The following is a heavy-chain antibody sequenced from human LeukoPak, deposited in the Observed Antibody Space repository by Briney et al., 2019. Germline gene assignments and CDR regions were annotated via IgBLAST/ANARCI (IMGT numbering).Heavy chain of an antibody. Sequence: GGSLRLSCAASGFTFDDYAMHWVRHAPGKGLEWVSGISWNSGSIGYADSVKGRFTISRDNAKNSLYLQMNSLRAEDTALYYCAKESAVYYYGSGSYPHPLDYWGQGTLVTVSS. J-gene: IGHJ4*02. V-gene: IGHV3-9*01. CDR1: GFTFDDYA. D-gene: IGHD3-10*01. CDR2: ISWNSGSI. CDR3: AKESAVYYYGSGSYPHPLDY.